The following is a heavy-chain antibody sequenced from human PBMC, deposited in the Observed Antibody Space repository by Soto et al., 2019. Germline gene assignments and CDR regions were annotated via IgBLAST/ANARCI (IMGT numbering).Heavy chain of an antibody. CDR1: GGSINSGDYY. CDR2: IYYSGGT. V-gene: IGHV4-31*03. D-gene: IGHD1-26*01. Sequence: QVQLQESGPGLVRPSQTLSLTCTVSGGSINSGDYYWTWIRQHTGEGLERIGSIYYSGGTFYIPSRMSRLSMSVATSKNQFSLRLNSVTAAYTAVYYCASLRAVGATTADYWGQGTLVTVSS. J-gene: IGHJ4*02. CDR3: ASLRAVGATTADY.